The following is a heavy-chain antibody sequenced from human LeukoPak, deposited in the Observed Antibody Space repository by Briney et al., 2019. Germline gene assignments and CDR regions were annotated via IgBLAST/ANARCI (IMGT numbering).Heavy chain of an antibody. Sequence: ASVKVSCKASGYTFTSYAMHWVRRAPGQRLEWMGWINAGNGDTKYSQKFQGRVTIAKDTSASTAYMELSSLRSEDTAVYYCARDRGGTGDFDYWGQGTLVTVSS. D-gene: IGHD1-1*01. CDR2: INAGNGDT. CDR3: ARDRGGTGDFDY. CDR1: GYTFTSYA. J-gene: IGHJ4*02. V-gene: IGHV1-3*01.